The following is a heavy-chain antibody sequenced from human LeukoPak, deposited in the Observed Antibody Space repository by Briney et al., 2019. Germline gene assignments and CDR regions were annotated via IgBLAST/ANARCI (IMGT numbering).Heavy chain of an antibody. CDR2: IYYSGST. CDR3: ARVNSSSWYLDY. J-gene: IGHJ4*02. V-gene: IGHV4-59*01. CDR1: SGSISTYC. D-gene: IGHD6-13*01. Sequence: SETLSLTCTVSSGSISTYCWSWIRQPPGKALECIGYIYYSGSTDYNPSLKSRVTVPVDTSKNQFSLKLISVTAADTAVYYCARVNSSSWYLDYWGQGTLVTVSS.